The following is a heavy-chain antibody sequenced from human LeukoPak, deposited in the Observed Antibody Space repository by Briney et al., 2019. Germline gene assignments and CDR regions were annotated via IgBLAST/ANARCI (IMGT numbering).Heavy chain of an antibody. CDR1: GFTLNNYS. D-gene: IGHD3-3*01. V-gene: IGHV3-48*01. CDR3: ATIPVRFLEWLSTDYYYYYMDV. Sequence: GGSLRLSCAASGFTLNNYSMNWVRQAPGKGLEWVSYISTSSSTRYYADSVKGRFTISRDNSKNTLYLQMNSLRAEDTAVYYCATIPVRFLEWLSTDYYYYYMDVWGKGTTVTVSS. J-gene: IGHJ6*03. CDR2: ISTSSSTR.